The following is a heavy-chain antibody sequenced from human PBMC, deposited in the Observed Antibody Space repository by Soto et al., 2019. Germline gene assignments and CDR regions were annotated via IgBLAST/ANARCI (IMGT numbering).Heavy chain of an antibody. CDR2: INRDGSST. J-gene: IGHJ6*03. V-gene: IGHV3-74*01. CDR3: ARGYRGVYGPSNYYMDV. D-gene: IGHD3-10*01. Sequence: GGSLRLSCAASGFTFSNYWMHCVRQAPGKGLVWVPRINRDGSSTSYADSVKGRFTISRDNAKNTLYLQMNSLRAEDTAVYYCARGYRGVYGPSNYYMDVWGKGTTVTVSS. CDR1: GFTFSNYW.